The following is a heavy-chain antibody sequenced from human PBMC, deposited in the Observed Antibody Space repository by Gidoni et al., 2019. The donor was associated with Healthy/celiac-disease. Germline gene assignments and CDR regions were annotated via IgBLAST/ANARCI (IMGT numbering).Heavy chain of an antibody. Sequence: QVQLVESGGGVVQPGRSLRLSCAASGFNFSSYALPWVRQAPGKGLECVAVISYDGSNKYYADAVKGRLTISRDNSKNTLYLQMNSRRAEDTAVYYCAKTVRRGGYNLFRDYYYMDGWGKGTTVTVSS. V-gene: IGHV3-30*18. J-gene: IGHJ6*03. D-gene: IGHD5-12*01. CDR3: AKTVRRGGYNLFRDYYYMDG. CDR2: ISYDGSNK. CDR1: GFNFSSYA.